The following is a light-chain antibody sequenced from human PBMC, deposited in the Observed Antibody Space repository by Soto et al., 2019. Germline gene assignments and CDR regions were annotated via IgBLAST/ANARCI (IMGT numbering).Light chain of an antibody. CDR1: QSVSTNY. V-gene: IGKV3-20*01. Sequence: EIVLTQSPGTLSLSPGERATLSCRASQSVSTNYLAWYQRKPGQAPRLLIYGASYRATDIPNRFSGSGSGTDFTLTITRLKAEDFEVYYCQQYGSSPPTFGQGTKVEIK. CDR3: QQYGSSPPT. J-gene: IGKJ1*01. CDR2: GAS.